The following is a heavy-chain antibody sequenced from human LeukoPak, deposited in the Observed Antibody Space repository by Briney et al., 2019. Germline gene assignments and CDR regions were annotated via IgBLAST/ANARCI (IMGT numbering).Heavy chain of an antibody. CDR1: GGTFSSDG. J-gene: IGHJ6*01. CDR2: IIPILGIA. V-gene: IGHV1-69*04. Sequence: GASVKISCKASGGTFSSDGICCGRHAPGQGREWMGKIIPILGIANYAQKFQGRVTITADKSTSTAYMELSSLRSEDTAVYYCARLESGNSYYGMDVWGQGTTVTVSS. CDR3: ARLESGNSYYGMDV. D-gene: IGHD3-3*01.